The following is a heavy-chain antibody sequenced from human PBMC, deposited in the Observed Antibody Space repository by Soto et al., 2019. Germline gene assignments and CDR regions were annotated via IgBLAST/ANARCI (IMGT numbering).Heavy chain of an antibody. J-gene: IGHJ4*02. CDR2: VIPIYRTP. D-gene: IGHD3-3*01. CDR1: GGTFSTHA. V-gene: IGHV1-69*01. Sequence: QVQLVQSGAEVKKPGSSVKVSCKASGGTFSTHAINWVRQAPGQGLDWMGRVIPIYRTPNYAQKFQGRVTISADEFTTTAYMELSSLTSEDTAVYYCARGAYDFWSGYFPGYWGQGTLVTVSS. CDR3: ARGAYDFWSGYFPGY.